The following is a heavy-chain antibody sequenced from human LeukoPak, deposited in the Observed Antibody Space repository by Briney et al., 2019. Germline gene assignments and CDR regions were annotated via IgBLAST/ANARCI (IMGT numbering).Heavy chain of an antibody. V-gene: IGHV3-21*01. J-gene: IGHJ6*02. CDR1: GVTFSSYS. Sequence: GGSLRLSCAASGVTFSSYSMNWVRQAPGKGLEWVSSISSSSSYIYYADSVKGRFTISRDNAKNSLYLQMNSLRAEDTAVYYCARDHTAMVRETYYGMDVWGQGTTVTVSS. D-gene: IGHD5-18*01. CDR3: ARDHTAMVRETYYGMDV. CDR2: ISSSSSYI.